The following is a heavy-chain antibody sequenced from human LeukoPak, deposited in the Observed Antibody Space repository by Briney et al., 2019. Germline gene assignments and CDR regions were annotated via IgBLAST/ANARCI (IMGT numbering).Heavy chain of an antibody. Sequence: SETLSLTCTVSGGSISSYYWSWIRQPAGKGLEWIGRIYTSGSTNYNPSLKSRVTMSVDTSKNQFSLKLSSVTAADTAVYYCARGRWLVRGNWFDPWGQGTLVTVSS. CDR1: GGSISSYY. V-gene: IGHV4-4*07. D-gene: IGHD6-19*01. CDR3: ARGRWLVRGNWFDP. CDR2: IYTSGST. J-gene: IGHJ5*02.